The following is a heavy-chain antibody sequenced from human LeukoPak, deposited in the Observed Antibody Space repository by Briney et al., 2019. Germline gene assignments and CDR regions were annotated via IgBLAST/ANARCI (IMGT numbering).Heavy chain of an antibody. CDR1: GGSISSYY. CDR3: ARVGGYENGVYYYYYYMDV. V-gene: IGHV4-59*01. Sequence: PSETLSLTCTVSGGSISSYYWSWIRQPPGKGLEWIGYIYYSGSTNYNPSLRSRVTISVDTSKNQFSLKLSSVTAADTAVYYCARVGGYENGVYYYYYYMDVWGKGTTVTVSS. J-gene: IGHJ6*03. D-gene: IGHD5-12*01. CDR2: IYYSGST.